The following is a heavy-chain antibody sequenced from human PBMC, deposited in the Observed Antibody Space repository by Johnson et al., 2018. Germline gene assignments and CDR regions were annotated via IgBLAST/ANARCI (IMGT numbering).Heavy chain of an antibody. CDR1: GFTFGDYA. CDR2: IRSKAYGGTT. V-gene: IGHV3-49*05. CDR3: TRDGQYYDFWGLSGYYYSGMDV. D-gene: IGHD3-3*01. J-gene: IGHJ6*02. Sequence: VQLVESGGGLVKPGRSLRLSCTASGFTFGDYAMSWFRQAPGKGLEWVGFIRSKAYGGTTEYAASVKGRFTIPRDDSKSIAYLQMNSLKTEDTAVYYCTRDGQYYDFWGLSGYYYSGMDVWGQGTTVTVSS.